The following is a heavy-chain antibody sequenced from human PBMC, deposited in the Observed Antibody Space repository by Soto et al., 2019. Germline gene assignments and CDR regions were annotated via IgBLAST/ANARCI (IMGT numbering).Heavy chain of an antibody. J-gene: IGHJ5*02. CDR2: IYATGTT. CDR1: GASISGFY. D-gene: IGHD1-1*01. V-gene: IGHV4-4*07. Sequence: SETLSLTCTVSGASISGFYWSWIRKSAGKGLEWIGRIYATGTTDYNPSLKGRVMMSVDTSKKQFSLKLRSVTAADTALYYCVRDGTKSLRDWLDPWGQGISVTVSS. CDR3: VRDGTKSLRDWLDP.